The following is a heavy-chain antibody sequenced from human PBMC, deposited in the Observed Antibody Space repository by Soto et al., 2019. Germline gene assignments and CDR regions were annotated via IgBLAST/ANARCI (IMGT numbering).Heavy chain of an antibody. Sequence: QLQLQESGSGLVKPSQTLSLTCAVSGGSISSGGYSWSWIRQPPGKGLEWIGYIYHSGSTYYNPSLKSRVTISVDRSKIQFSLNLGSVTAADTSVDYCARGMTTVTTYDYWGQGTLVTVSS. V-gene: IGHV4-30-2*01. J-gene: IGHJ4*02. CDR3: ARGMTTVTTYDY. D-gene: IGHD4-4*01. CDR2: IYHSGST. CDR1: GGSISSGGYS.